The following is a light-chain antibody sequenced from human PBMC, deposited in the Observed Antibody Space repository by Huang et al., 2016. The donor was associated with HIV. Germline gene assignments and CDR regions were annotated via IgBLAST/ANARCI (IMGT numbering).Light chain of an antibody. V-gene: IGKV2-28*01. CDR1: QSLLHESGHNY. Sequence: DIVMTQSPLSLPVTPGEPASISCRSNQSLLHESGHNYLDWYLQKPGQSPQLLIYLASTRASGVPDRFTGSGPGTDFTLRINKVEAQDVGVYFCMQALQTPYTFGRGTKLEI. J-gene: IGKJ2*01. CDR3: MQALQTPYT. CDR2: LAS.